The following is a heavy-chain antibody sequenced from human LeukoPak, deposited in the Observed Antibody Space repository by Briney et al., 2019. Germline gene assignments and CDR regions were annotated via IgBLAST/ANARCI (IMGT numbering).Heavy chain of an antibody. V-gene: IGHV3-21*01. D-gene: IGHD4-23*01. CDR2: ISSSSIYI. CDR1: GFTFSSYS. Sequence: GGSLRLSCAASGFTFSSYSMNWVRQAPGKGLEWVSSISSSSIYIYYADSVKGRFTISRDNAKNSLYLQMNSLRAEDTAVYYCARDPVYGGNSGYFQHWGQGTLVTVSS. CDR3: ARDPVYGGNSGYFQH. J-gene: IGHJ1*01.